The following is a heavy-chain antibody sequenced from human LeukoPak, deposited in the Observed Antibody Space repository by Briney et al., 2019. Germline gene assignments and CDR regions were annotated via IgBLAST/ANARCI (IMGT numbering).Heavy chain of an antibody. D-gene: IGHD2-15*01. J-gene: IGHJ4*02. CDR1: GFTFSSYS. CDR3: ARPPSTRVGFDY. V-gene: IGHV3-7*01. Sequence: GGSLRLSCAASGFTFSSYSMNWVRQAPGKGLEWVANIKQDGSEKYYVDSVKGRFTISRDNAKNSLYLQMNSLRAEDTAVYYCARPPSTRVGFDYWGQGTLVTVSS. CDR2: IKQDGSEK.